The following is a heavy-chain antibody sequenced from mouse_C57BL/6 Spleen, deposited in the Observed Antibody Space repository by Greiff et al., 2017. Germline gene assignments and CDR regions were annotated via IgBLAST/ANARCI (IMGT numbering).Heavy chain of an antibody. D-gene: IGHD4-1*01. CDR1: GFTFSSYA. J-gene: IGHJ2*01. V-gene: IGHV5-4*01. CDR2: ISDGGSYT. CDR3: ARDNWEDYFDY. Sequence: EVMLVESGGGLVKPGGSLKLSCAASGFTFSSYAMSWVRQTPEKRLEWVATISDGGSYTYYPDNVKGRFTISRDNAKNNLYLQMSHLKSEDTAMYYCARDNWEDYFDYWGQGTTLTVSS.